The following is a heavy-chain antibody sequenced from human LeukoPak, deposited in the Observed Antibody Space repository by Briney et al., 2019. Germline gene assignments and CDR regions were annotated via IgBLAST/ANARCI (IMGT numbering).Heavy chain of an antibody. J-gene: IGHJ6*02. Sequence: GGSLSLSCAASGFTFSSFWMSWFRQAPGRGRRGVPNINQDGSEKYYVDSVKGRFTISRDNAKNSLYLQMNSLRAEDTAVYYCARDDYGDYVGYYYYYYGMDVWGQGTTVTVSS. CDR2: INQDGSEK. V-gene: IGHV3-7*01. CDR3: ARDDYGDYVGYYYYYYGMDV. D-gene: IGHD4-17*01. CDR1: GFTFSSFW.